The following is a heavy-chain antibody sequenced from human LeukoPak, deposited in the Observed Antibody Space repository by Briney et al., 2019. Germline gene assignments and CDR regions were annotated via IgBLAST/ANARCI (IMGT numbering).Heavy chain of an antibody. CDR1: GFTFSSYW. Sequence: TGGSLRLSCAASGFTFSSYWMSWVRQAPGKGLEWVASIKHDGSEKYYVDSVRGRFTISRDNTMNSLYLQMSSLRAEDTAVYYCATDRGWRTSGYYLYYFEYWGQGTLVTYSS. D-gene: IGHD3-3*01. CDR2: IKHDGSEK. J-gene: IGHJ4*02. CDR3: ATDRGWRTSGYYLYYFEY. V-gene: IGHV3-7*01.